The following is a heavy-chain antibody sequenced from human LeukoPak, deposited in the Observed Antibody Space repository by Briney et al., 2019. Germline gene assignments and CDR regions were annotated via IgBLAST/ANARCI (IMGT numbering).Heavy chain of an antibody. CDR2: INSDGSGT. CDR1: GFTFSSYW. V-gene: IGHV3-74*01. Sequence: GGSLRLSCAASGFTFSSYWMHWVRQAPGKGLVWVSRINSDGSGTSYADSVKGRFTISRDNAKNTLYLQMNSLRAEDTAVYYCARHLSGVTGYTYGRGIDYWGQGTLVTVSS. CDR3: ARHLSGVTGYTYGRGIDY. J-gene: IGHJ4*02. D-gene: IGHD5-18*01.